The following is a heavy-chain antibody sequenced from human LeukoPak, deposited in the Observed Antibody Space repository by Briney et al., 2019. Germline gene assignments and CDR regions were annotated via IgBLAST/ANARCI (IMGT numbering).Heavy chain of an antibody. V-gene: IGHV4-34*01. J-gene: IGHJ4*02. CDR2: INHSGST. Sequence: AETLSLTCAVYGGSFSGYYWCWVRQPPGKGLEWIGEINHSGSTNYNPSLKRRVTISVDTSKNQFSLKLSSVTAADTAVYYCARVGLNRGAQWLVSDYWGQGTLVTVSS. CDR1: GGSFSGYY. D-gene: IGHD6-19*01. CDR3: ARVGLNRGAQWLVSDY.